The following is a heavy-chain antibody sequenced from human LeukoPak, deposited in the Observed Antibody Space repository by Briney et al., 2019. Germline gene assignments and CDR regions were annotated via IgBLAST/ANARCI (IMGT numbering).Heavy chain of an antibody. J-gene: IGHJ4*02. CDR1: GGSFSSSNW. CDR2: IYHSGST. CDR3: ARDHSYGSRVFDY. D-gene: IGHD5-18*01. Sequence: AGTLSLTCEVSGGSFSSSNWWSWVRQPPGKGREWIGVIYHSGSTNYKPSLKSRVTISVDKSKNQFSLKLSSVTAADTAVYYCARDHSYGSRVFDYWGQGTLVTVSS. V-gene: IGHV4-4*02.